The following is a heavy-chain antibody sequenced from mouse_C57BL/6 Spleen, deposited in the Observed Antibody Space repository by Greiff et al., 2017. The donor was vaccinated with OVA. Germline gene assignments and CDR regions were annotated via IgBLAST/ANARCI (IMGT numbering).Heavy chain of an antibody. J-gene: IGHJ3*01. D-gene: IGHD2-5*01. CDR1: GFNIKDDY. Sequence: EVKLVESGAELVRPGASVKLSCTASGFNIKDDYMHWVKQRPEQGLEWIGWIDPENGDTEYASKFQGKATITADTSSNTAYLQLSSLTSEDTAVYYCTGHYSSWFAYWGQGTLVTVSA. CDR2: IDPENGDT. V-gene: IGHV14-4*01. CDR3: TGHYSSWFAY.